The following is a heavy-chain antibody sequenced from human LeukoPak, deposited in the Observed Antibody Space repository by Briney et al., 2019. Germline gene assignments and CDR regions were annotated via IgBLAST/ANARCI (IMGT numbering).Heavy chain of an antibody. J-gene: IGHJ4*02. CDR2: IYPGDSDT. CDR3: ARXSGYSSSWYIDY. V-gene: IGHV5-51*01. Sequence: GXSLKXSXKGSGYSFTSYWIGWVRQMPGKGLEWMGTIYPGDSDTRYSPSFQGQVTISADKSISTAYLQWSSLKASDTAMYYCARXSGYSSSWYIDYWGQGTLVTVSS. CDR1: GYSFTSYW. D-gene: IGHD6-13*01.